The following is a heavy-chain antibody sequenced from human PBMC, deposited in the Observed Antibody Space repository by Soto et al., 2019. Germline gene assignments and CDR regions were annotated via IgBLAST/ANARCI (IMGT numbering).Heavy chain of an antibody. V-gene: IGHV2-5*02. D-gene: IGHD3-22*01. CDR3: AHSLHYESSGYRDFDY. J-gene: IGHJ4*02. CDR1: GFSLSTSGVG. CDR2: IYWDDDK. Sequence: QITLKESGPTLVKPTQTLTLTCTFSGFSLSTSGVGVGWIRQPPGKALEWLALIYWDDDKRYSPSLKSRLTITKDTSKNQVVLTMTNMDPVDTATYYCAHSLHYESSGYRDFDYWGQGTLVTVSS.